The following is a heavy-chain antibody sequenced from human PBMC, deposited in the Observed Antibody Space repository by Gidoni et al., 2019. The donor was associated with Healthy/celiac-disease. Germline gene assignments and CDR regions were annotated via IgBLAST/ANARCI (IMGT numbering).Heavy chain of an antibody. J-gene: IGHJ6*02. CDR1: GFTFSSYS. V-gene: IGHV3-48*02. D-gene: IGHD2-2*02. Sequence: EVQLVESGGGLVQPGGSLRLPCAASGFTFSSYSLNWVRQAPGKGLEWVTYISSSSSTIYYADSVKCRFTISRDNAKNSLYLQMNSLRDEDTAVYYCAREEGYTAGYYYYYGMDVWGQGTTVTVSS. CDR2: ISSSSSTI. CDR3: AREEGYTAGYYYYYGMDV.